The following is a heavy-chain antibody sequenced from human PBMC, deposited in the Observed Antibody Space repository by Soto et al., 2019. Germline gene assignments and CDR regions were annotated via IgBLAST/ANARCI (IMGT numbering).Heavy chain of an antibody. Sequence: GASVKVSCKASGYTFISYGISWVRQAPGQGLEWMGWMNPNSGNTGYAQKFQGRVTMTRNTSISTAYMELSSLRSEDTAVYYCARLGFTMVRGVIIDYYYYMDVWGKGTTVTVSS. J-gene: IGHJ6*03. V-gene: IGHV1-8*02. CDR3: ARLGFTMVRGVIIDYYYYMDV. D-gene: IGHD3-10*01. CDR2: MNPNSGNT. CDR1: GYTFISYG.